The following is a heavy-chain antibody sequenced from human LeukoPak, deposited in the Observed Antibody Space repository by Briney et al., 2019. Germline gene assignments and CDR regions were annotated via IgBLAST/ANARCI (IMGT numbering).Heavy chain of an antibody. CDR2: ISGSGGST. CDR1: GFTFSSYA. V-gene: IGHV3-23*01. D-gene: IGHD6-13*01. CDR3: AKDHHGGAAASDY. Sequence: GGSLRLSGAASGFTFSSYAMSWVRQAPGKGLEWVSAISGSGGSTYYADSGKGRFTISRDNSKNTLYLQMNSLRAEDTAVYYCAKDHHGGAAASDYWGQGTLVTVSS. J-gene: IGHJ4*02.